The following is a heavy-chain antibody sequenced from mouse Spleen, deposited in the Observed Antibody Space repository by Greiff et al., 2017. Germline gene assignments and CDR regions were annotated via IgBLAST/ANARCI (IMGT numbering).Heavy chain of an antibody. Sequence: EVQVVESGGGLVKPGGSLKLSCAASGFTFSSYAMSWVRQTPAKRLEWVATISSGGSYTYYPDSVKGRFTISRDNAKNTLYLQMSSLRSEDTAMYYCARLSSLYYFDYWGQGTTLTVSS. CDR2: ISSGGSYT. V-gene: IGHV5-9-3*01. J-gene: IGHJ2*01. CDR1: GFTFSSYA. CDR3: ARLSSLYYFDY. D-gene: IGHD2-12*01.